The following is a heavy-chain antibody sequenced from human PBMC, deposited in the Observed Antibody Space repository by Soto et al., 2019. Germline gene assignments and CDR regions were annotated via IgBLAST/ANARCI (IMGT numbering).Heavy chain of an antibody. Sequence: SETLSLTCTVSGGSISSHWWSWIRQSPGKGLEWIAYINYSGTSNYNPSLRSRGTVAVDRSNNQFSLKVTSVTAADTAISYFSREGAEGYSDRFSLRGQGSPV. CDR1: GGSISSHW. J-gene: IGHJ4*02. CDR3: SREGAEGYSDRFSL. V-gene: IGHV4-59*11. CDR2: INYSGTS. D-gene: IGHD5-18*01.